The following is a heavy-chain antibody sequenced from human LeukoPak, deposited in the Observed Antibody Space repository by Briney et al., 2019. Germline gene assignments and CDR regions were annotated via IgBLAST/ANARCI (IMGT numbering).Heavy chain of an antibody. CDR3: AREAFLGYCSSTSCPKAFDI. Sequence: GGSLRLSCAASGFTFSSYWMHWVRQAPGKGLVWVSRINTDGSSTSYADSVKGRFTISRDNAKNTLYLQMNSLRAEDTAVYYCAREAFLGYCSSTSCPKAFDIWGQGTMVTVSS. V-gene: IGHV3-74*01. D-gene: IGHD2-2*01. CDR1: GFTFSSYW. J-gene: IGHJ3*02. CDR2: INTDGSST.